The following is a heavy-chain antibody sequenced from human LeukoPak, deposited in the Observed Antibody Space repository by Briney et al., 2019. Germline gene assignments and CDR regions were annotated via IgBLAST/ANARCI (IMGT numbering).Heavy chain of an antibody. CDR2: INPNSGGT. CDR3: ARESGFDWNFDLDY. Sequence: ASVTVSCTASGYTFTGYYMHWVRQAPGQGLEWMGWINPNSGGTNYPQKFQGRVTMTRDTSISTAYMELSRLRSDDTAMYYCARESGFDWNFDLDYWGQGTLVTVSS. D-gene: IGHD1-7*01. J-gene: IGHJ4*02. V-gene: IGHV1-2*02. CDR1: GYTFTGYY.